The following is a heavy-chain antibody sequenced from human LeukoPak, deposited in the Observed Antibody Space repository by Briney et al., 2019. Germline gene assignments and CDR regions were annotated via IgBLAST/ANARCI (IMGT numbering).Heavy chain of an antibody. CDR1: GGTFISYA. CDR2: MIPIFGTA. Sequence: ASVKVSCKASGGTFISYAISWVRQAPGQGLEWMGRMIPIFGTANYAQKFQGRVTITTDESTSTAYMELSSLRSEDTAVYYCARNLHYYDSSGYLDYWGQGTLVTVSS. D-gene: IGHD3-22*01. CDR3: ARNLHYYDSSGYLDY. J-gene: IGHJ4*02. V-gene: IGHV1-69*05.